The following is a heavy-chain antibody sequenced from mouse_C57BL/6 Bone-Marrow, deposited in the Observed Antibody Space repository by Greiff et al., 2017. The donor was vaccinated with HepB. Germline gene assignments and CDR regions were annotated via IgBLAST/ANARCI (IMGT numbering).Heavy chain of an antibody. CDR3: ARMRYYGNRDY. D-gene: IGHD2-1*01. V-gene: IGHV1-19*01. Sequence: VQLKQSGPVLVKPGASVKMSCKASGYTFTDYYMNWVKQSHGKSLEWIGVINPYNGGTSYNQKFKGKATLTVDKSSSTAYMELNSLTSEDSAVYYCARMRYYGNRDYWGQGTTLTVSS. CDR2: INPYNGGT. CDR1: GYTFTDYY. J-gene: IGHJ2*01.